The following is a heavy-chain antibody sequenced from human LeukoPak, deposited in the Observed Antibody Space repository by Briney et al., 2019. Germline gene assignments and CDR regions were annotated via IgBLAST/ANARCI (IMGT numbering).Heavy chain of an antibody. CDR1: GFTFSYYA. Sequence: GGSLRLSCAASGFTFSYYAMSGIRQAPGKGLDWVSVISGSGGSTYYADSVKGRFTISRDNSKNTLYLQMNSLRAEDTAVYYCAKGQSISATVTFFDSWGQGTLVTVSS. CDR2: ISGSGGST. CDR3: AKGQSISATVTFFDS. V-gene: IGHV3-23*01. D-gene: IGHD4-17*01. J-gene: IGHJ4*02.